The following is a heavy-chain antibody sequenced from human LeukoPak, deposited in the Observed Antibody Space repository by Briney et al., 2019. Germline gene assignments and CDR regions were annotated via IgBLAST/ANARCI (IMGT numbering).Heavy chain of an antibody. D-gene: IGHD1-26*01. CDR2: INWNGGSA. J-gene: IGHJ6*02. Sequence: GGSLRLSCAAPGFTFDDYGMSWVRQAPGKGLEWVSGINWNGGSAGYADSLKGRFTISRDNAKNSLYLQMNSLRAEDTALYYCARAVGATSRAKFYYYAMDVWGQGTTVTVSS. CDR3: ARAVGATSRAKFYYYAMDV. V-gene: IGHV3-20*04. CDR1: GFTFDDYG.